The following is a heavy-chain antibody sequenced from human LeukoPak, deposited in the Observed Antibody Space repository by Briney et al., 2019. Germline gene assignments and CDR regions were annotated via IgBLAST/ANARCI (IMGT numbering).Heavy chain of an antibody. Sequence: SETLSLTCTVSGGSINSDSYYWSWIRQPAGKGLEWIGRIYTSGSTNYNPSLKSRVTISVDTSKNQFSLKLSSVTAADTAVYYCARSYLWELLGVAFDLWGQGTMVTVSS. J-gene: IGHJ3*01. CDR2: IYTSGST. CDR3: ARSYLWELLGVAFDL. D-gene: IGHD1-26*01. CDR1: GGSINSDSYY. V-gene: IGHV4-61*02.